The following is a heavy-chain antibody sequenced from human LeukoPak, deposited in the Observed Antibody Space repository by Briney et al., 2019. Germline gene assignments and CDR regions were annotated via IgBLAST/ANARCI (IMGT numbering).Heavy chain of an antibody. CDR3: ARGGYCSGGGCYFDAFDI. J-gene: IGHJ3*02. V-gene: IGHV1-69*06. Sequence: SVKVSCKASGGTFSSYAISWVRQAPGQGLEWMGGIIPIFGTANYAQKFQGRVTITADKSTSTAYMELSSLRSEDTAVYYCARGGYCSGGGCYFDAFDIWGQGTMVTVSS. CDR2: IIPIFGTA. D-gene: IGHD2-15*01. CDR1: GGTFSSYA.